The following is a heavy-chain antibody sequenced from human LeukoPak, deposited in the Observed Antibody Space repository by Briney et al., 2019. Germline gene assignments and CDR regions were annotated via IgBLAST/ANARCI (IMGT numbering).Heavy chain of an antibody. CDR3: AREVVVGASNWFDP. CDR1: GYSISSGYY. CDR2: IYHSGST. D-gene: IGHD1-26*01. V-gene: IGHV4-38-2*02. Sequence: SETLSLTCTVSGYSISSGYYWGWIRQPPGKGLEWIGSIYHSGSTYYNPSLKSRVTISVDTSKNQFSLKLSSVTAADTAVYYCAREVVVGASNWFDPWGQGTLVTVSS. J-gene: IGHJ5*02.